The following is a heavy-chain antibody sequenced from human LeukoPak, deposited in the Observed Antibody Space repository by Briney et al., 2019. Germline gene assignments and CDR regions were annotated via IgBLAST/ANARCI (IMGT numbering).Heavy chain of an antibody. CDR3: ASRYYYDSSGYHPAGAFDI. V-gene: IGHV4-4*07. J-gene: IGHJ3*02. CDR2: IYTSGST. CDR1: GGSISSYY. D-gene: IGHD3-22*01. Sequence: SETLSLTCTVSGGSISSYYWSWIRQPAGKGLEWIGRIYTSGSTNYNPSLKSRVTISVDTSKNQFSLKLSSVTAADTAVYYCASRYYYDSSGYHPAGAFDIWGQGTMVTVSS.